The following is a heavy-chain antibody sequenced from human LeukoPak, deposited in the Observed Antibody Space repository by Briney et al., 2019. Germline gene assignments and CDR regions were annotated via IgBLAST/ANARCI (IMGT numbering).Heavy chain of an antibody. V-gene: IGHV3-74*03. Sequence: GGSVTLPCASSSFMYHRCWPNWVRHAPGKGRVGVSRLNSHGKYTTHADSVKGRLDISRDNDKHTLSLQMNSLRAEDTAVYYCAREYSSGWTSDYWGQGTLVTVSS. J-gene: IGHJ4*02. D-gene: IGHD6-19*01. CDR3: AREYSSGWTSDY. CDR2: LNSHGKYT. CDR1: SFMYHRCW.